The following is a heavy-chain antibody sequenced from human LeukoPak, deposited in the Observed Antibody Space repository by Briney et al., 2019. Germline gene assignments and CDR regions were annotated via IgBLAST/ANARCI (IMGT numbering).Heavy chain of an antibody. J-gene: IGHJ5*02. CDR3: ARAVAGKSGWFDP. CDR2: IYPTGST. CDR1: GYYISSGYY. D-gene: IGHD6-19*01. V-gene: IGHV4-38-2*02. Sequence: SETLSLTCTVSGYYISSGYYWGWIRQPPGKGLEWIGNIYPTGSTYYNPSLKSRVTISEDTSKNQFSLKLSSVTAADTAVYYCARAVAGKSGWFDPWGQGTLVTVSS.